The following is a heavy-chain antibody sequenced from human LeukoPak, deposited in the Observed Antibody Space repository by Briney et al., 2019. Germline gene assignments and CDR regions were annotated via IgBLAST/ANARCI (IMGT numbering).Heavy chain of an antibody. CDR1: GGSISSYY. V-gene: IGHV4-59*01. D-gene: IGHD1-7*01. J-gene: IGHJ4*02. CDR2: IYYSGST. Sequence: SETLSLTCTVSGGSISSYYWSWIRQPPGKGLEWIGYIYYSGSTNYNPSLKSRVTMSVDTSKNQFSLKLSPVTAADTAVYYCARRSSWDYDFDYWGQGTLVTVSS. CDR3: ARRSSWDYDFDY.